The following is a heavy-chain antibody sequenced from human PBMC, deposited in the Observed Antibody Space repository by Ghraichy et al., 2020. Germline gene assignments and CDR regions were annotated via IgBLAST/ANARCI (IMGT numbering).Heavy chain of an antibody. V-gene: IGHV3-7*01. Sequence: LSLTCAASGFSISSYWMSWVRQAPGKGLGWGANIQQVGREKNYVDSVKGRFTISRDNAKNSVYMQMNSLRVEDTAVYYCGREQGSSAAIDYWGQGTLVTVSS. J-gene: IGHJ4*02. CDR3: GREQGSSAAIDY. CDR1: GFSISSYW. D-gene: IGHD6-25*01. CDR2: IQQVGREK.